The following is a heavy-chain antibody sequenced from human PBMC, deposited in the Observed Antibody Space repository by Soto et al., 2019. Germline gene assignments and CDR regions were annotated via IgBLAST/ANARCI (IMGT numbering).Heavy chain of an antibody. CDR3: GRDRYAYGSGSTIDN. J-gene: IGHJ4*02. CDR2: IVPVLGVP. Sequence: QVQLVQSGAEVMKPGSSVKVSCTPSGGAFSTYPLSWVRQAPGQGLEWMGRIVPVLGVPNYAQRFQGRVTMTADKDTNTAYLELSSLRFEDTAVYYCGRDRYAYGSGSTIDNWGQGTLVTVSS. D-gene: IGHD3-10*01. V-gene: IGHV1-69*04. CDR1: GGAFSTYP.